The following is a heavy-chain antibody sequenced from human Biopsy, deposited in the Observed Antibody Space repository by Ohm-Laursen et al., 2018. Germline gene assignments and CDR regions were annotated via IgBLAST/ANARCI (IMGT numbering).Heavy chain of an antibody. CDR1: GGSIDSYY. CDR3: ACAGYKPDWNFDL. Sequence: SDTLSLTCTVSGGSIDSYYWSWIRQPPGKALEWIGYIYFTGRTSYNPSLKSRVTMSVTTSKKQFSLSLRSVTAADTAGYYYACAGYKPDWNFDLWGRGTRVTVSS. J-gene: IGHJ2*01. CDR2: IYFTGRT. V-gene: IGHV4-59*07. D-gene: IGHD3-9*01.